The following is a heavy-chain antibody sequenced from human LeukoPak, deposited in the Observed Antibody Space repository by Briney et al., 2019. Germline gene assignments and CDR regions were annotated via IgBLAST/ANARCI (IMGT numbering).Heavy chain of an antibody. V-gene: IGHV4-38-2*02. CDR2: IYYSGST. CDR3: ARAPYYYDSSGYGLNAFDI. Sequence: SETLSLTCTVSGYSISSGYYWGWIRQPPGKGLEWIGSIYYSGSTYYNPSLKSRVTISVDTSKNQFSLKLSSVTAADTAVYYCARAPYYYDSSGYGLNAFDIWGQGTMVTVSS. D-gene: IGHD3-22*01. J-gene: IGHJ3*02. CDR1: GYSISSGYY.